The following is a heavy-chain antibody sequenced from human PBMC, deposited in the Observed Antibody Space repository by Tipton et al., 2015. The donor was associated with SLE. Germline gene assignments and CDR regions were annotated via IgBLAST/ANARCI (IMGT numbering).Heavy chain of an antibody. Sequence: LRLSCTVSGGSVSSGSYYWNWIRQPPEKGLEWIGNVYHSGSTQYNPSLKSRVSISVDTSKNQFFLNLSSVTAADTAVYYCARGGITLVQPPGDWGQGALVTVSS. CDR2: VYHSGST. V-gene: IGHV4-31*03. CDR3: ARGGITLVQPPGD. CDR1: GGSVSSGSYY. D-gene: IGHD3-10*01. J-gene: IGHJ4*02.